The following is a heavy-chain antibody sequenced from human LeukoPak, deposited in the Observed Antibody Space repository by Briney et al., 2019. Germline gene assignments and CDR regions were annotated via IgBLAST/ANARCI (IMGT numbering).Heavy chain of an antibody. CDR2: IWYDGSNK. D-gene: IGHD6-13*01. Sequence: GGSLRLSCAASGFTFSSYGMHWVRQAPGEGLEWVAVIWYDGSNKYYADSVKGRFTISRDNSKNTLYLQMNSLRAEDTAVYYCAKSAAGNFDYWGQGTLVTVSS. CDR3: AKSAAGNFDY. V-gene: IGHV3-33*06. CDR1: GFTFSSYG. J-gene: IGHJ4*02.